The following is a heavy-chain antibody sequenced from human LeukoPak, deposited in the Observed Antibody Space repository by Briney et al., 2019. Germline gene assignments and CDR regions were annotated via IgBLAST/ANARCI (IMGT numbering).Heavy chain of an antibody. Sequence: SETLSLTCTVSGGSISSYYWSWIRQSPGKGLEWIANIFYSGSPNYNPSLKSRVTISFDTSKNQFSLKLSSVTAADTAVYYCARWYSSGWAFDYWGQGTLVTVSS. CDR1: GGSISSYY. CDR2: IFYSGSP. D-gene: IGHD6-19*01. J-gene: IGHJ4*02. V-gene: IGHV4-59*08. CDR3: ARWYSSGWAFDY.